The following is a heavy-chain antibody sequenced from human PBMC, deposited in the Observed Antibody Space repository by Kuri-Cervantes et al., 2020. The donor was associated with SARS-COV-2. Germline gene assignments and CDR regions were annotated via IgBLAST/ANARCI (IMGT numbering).Heavy chain of an antibody. J-gene: IGHJ4*02. D-gene: IGHD1-1*01. CDR1: GFSLSSFW. V-gene: IGHV3-74*01. CDR3: VRDGDHWNFDY. CDR2: INSDGNST. Sequence: GESLKISCAASGFSLSSFWMHWARQAPGKGLVWVSRINSDGNSTSYADSVKGRFTISRDNAKNTLYLQMSSLRAEDTAVYYCVRDGDHWNFDYWGQGTLVTVSS.